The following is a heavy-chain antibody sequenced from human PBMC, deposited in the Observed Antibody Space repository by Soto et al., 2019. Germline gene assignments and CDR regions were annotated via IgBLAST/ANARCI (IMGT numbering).Heavy chain of an antibody. CDR1: GFTFSNAW. V-gene: IGHV3-15*01. Sequence: GGSLRLSCAASGFTFSNAWMSWVRQAPGKGLEWVGRIKSKTDGGTTDYAAPVKGRFTISRDDSKNTLYLQMNSLKTEDTAVYYCTTLYGSGSPNYYYYYGMDVWGQGTTVTV. CDR3: TTLYGSGSPNYYYYYGMDV. J-gene: IGHJ6*02. D-gene: IGHD3-10*01. CDR2: IKSKTDGGTT.